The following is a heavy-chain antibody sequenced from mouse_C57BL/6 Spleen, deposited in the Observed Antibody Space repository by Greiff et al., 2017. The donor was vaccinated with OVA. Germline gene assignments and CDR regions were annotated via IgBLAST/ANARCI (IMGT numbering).Heavy chain of an antibody. Sequence: EVKLMESGPGLVKPSQSLSLTCSVTGYSITSGYYWNWIRQFPGNKLEWMGYISYDGSNNYNPSLKNRIPITRDTSKNQFFLKLNSVTTEDTATYYCARDRPRAPFDYWGQGTTLTVSS. CDR2: ISYDGSN. J-gene: IGHJ2*01. V-gene: IGHV3-6*01. CDR1: GYSITSGYY. D-gene: IGHD6-1*01. CDR3: ARDRPRAPFDY.